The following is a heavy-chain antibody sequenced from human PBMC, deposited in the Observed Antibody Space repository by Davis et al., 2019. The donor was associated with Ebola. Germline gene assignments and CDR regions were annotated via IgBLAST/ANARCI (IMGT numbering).Heavy chain of an antibody. CDR2: IYYSGST. CDR1: GGSITSYY. V-gene: IGHV4-59*01. D-gene: IGHD2-15*01. CDR3: ARTDRVCSGGSCYSGNDFDY. J-gene: IGHJ4*02. Sequence: SETLSLTCTVSGGSITSYYWNWIRQPPGKGLEWIGYIYYSGSTNYNPSLKSRVAMSVDTSKNQFSLWLSSVTAADTAVYYCARTDRVCSGGSCYSGNDFDYWGQGTLVTVSS.